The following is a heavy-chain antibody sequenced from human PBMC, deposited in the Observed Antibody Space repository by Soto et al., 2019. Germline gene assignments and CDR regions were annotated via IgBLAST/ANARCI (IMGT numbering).Heavy chain of an antibody. J-gene: IGHJ4*02. CDR3: ARDARLKYCGDDCYYYFEY. CDR1: GFTFSNSW. D-gene: IGHD2-21*02. Sequence: GGSLRLSCAASGFTFSNSWMHWVRQAPGKGLVWVSRINTDGSSTSYADSVKGRFTISRDNAKNTLYLQMNSLRAEDTAVYYCARDARLKYCGDDCYYYFEYWGQGTLVTVSS. CDR2: INTDGSST. V-gene: IGHV3-74*01.